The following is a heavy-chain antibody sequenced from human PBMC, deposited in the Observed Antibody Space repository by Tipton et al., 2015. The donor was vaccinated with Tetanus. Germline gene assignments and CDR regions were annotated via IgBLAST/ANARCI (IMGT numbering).Heavy chain of an antibody. Sequence: CAASGFTFSSYAMSWVRQAPGKGLEWVSAISGSGGSTYYADSVKGRFTISRDNSKNTLYLQMNSLRAEDTAVYYCAKVGDYYDSSGYYFSYAFDIWGQGTMVTVSS. D-gene: IGHD3-22*01. CDR3: AKVGDYYDSSGYYFSYAFDI. V-gene: IGHV3-23*01. CDR2: ISGSGGST. CDR1: GFTFSSYA. J-gene: IGHJ3*02.